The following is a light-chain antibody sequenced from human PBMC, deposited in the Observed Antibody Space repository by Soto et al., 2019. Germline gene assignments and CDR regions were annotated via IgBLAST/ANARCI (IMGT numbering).Light chain of an antibody. V-gene: IGLV2-14*01. CDR2: QVS. Sequence: QSVLTQPASVSGSPGQSITISCTGTSSDVGGYYYVSWYQHHPGKAPKLMIYQVSNRPSGVSNRFSGSKSGNTASLTISGLQPEDEADYYCSSYTNSNTFYGLGTGTKV. J-gene: IGLJ1*01. CDR3: SSYTNSNTFYG. CDR1: SSDVGGYYY.